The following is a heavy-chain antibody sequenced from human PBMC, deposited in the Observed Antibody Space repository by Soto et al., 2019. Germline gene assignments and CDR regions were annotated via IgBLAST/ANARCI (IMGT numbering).Heavy chain of an antibody. CDR3: ARASGTASLLFDY. CDR1: GGSISSGGYS. CDR2: IYHSGST. Sequence: SETLSLTCAVSGGSISSGGYSWSWIRQPPGRGLEWIGYIYHSGSTYYNPSLKSRVTISVDRSKNQFSLKLSSVTAADTAVYYCARASGTASLLFDYWGQGTLVTVSS. V-gene: IGHV4-30-2*01. J-gene: IGHJ4*02. D-gene: IGHD2-2*01.